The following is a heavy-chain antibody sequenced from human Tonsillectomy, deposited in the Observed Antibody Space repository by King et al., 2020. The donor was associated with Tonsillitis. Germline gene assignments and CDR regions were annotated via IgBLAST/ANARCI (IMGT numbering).Heavy chain of an antibody. CDR1: GYTFTSYY. D-gene: IGHD6-19*01. CDR3: ARAYPLGRRIVAGTWGDAFDI. V-gene: IGHV1-46*01. CDR2: INPSGGST. J-gene: IGHJ3*02. Sequence: VQLVESGAEVKKPGASVKVSCKASGYTFTSYYMHWVRQAPGQGLEWMGIINPSGGSTSYAQKFQGRVTMTRDTSTSTVYMELSSLRSEDTAVYYWARAYPLGRRIVAGTWGDAFDIWGQGTMVTVSS.